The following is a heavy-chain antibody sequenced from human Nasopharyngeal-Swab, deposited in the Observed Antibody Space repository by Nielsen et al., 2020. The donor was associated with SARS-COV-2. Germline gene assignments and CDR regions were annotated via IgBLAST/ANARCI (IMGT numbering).Heavy chain of an antibody. CDR3: ARGEDSSSSTHSIRYYYYGMDV. CDR1: GGSFSGYY. V-gene: IGHV4-34*01. D-gene: IGHD6-6*01. Sequence: GSLRLSCAVYGGSFSGYYWSWIRQPPGKGLEWIGEINHSGSTNYNPSLKSRVTISVDTSKNQFSLKLSSVTAADTAVYYCARGEDSSSSTHSIRYYYYGMDVWGQGTTVTVSS. CDR2: INHSGST. J-gene: IGHJ6*02.